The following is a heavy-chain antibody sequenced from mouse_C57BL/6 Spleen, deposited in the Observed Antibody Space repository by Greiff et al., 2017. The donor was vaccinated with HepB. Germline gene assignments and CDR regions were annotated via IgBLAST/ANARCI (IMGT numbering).Heavy chain of an antibody. Sequence: VQLQQSGPELVKPGASVKISCKASGYAFSSSWMNWVKQRPGKGLEWIGRIYPGDGDTNYNGKFKGKATLTADKSSSTAYIQLSSLTSEDSAVYFCARKGTEYAMDYWGQGTSVTVSS. CDR2: IYPGDGDT. V-gene: IGHV1-82*01. J-gene: IGHJ4*01. CDR3: ARKGTEYAMDY. CDR1: GYAFSSSW. D-gene: IGHD3-3*01.